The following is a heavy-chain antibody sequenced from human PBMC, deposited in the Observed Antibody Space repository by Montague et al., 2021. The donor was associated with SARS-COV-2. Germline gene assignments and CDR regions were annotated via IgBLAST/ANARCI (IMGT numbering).Heavy chain of an antibody. J-gene: IGHJ3*02. CDR2: IYYSGSA. D-gene: IGHD3-10*01. CDR1: GDSINNSRYY. CDR3: ARLESTRGVIIRGAFHI. V-gene: IGHV4-39*01. Sequence: SETLSLTCSVSGDSINNSRYYWGWIRQPPGKGLEWIGTIYYSGSAYYNPSLKSRVTISVDTSKDQFSLKLNSVTATDTAVYYCARLESTRGVIIRGAFHIWGQRTKVTVSS.